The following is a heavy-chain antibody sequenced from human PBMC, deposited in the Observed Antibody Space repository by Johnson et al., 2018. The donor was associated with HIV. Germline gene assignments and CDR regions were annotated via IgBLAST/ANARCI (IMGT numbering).Heavy chain of an antibody. CDR1: GITVSSSY. CDR3: AREGAGEVRTGAFDI. CDR2: IYSGGNT. Sequence: VQLVESGGGLVQPGGSLRLSCAASGITVSSSYMSWVRQAPGKGLEWVSVIYSGGNTYYADSVRGRFTIPRDNSKNTLYLQMNSLRAEDTAVYHCAREGAGEVRTGAFDIWGQGTTVTVSS. D-gene: IGHD4-17*01. J-gene: IGHJ3*02. V-gene: IGHV3-66*01.